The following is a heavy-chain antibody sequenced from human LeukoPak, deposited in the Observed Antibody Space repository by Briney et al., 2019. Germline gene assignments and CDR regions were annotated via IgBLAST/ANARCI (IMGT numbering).Heavy chain of an antibody. CDR2: LSPDDSDT. CDR3: ARERSSQGYFDF. V-gene: IGHV5-51*01. J-gene: IGHJ4*02. Sequence: VESLKIYCKGSGYYLTNFWIGWVRQIPGKGLEWKGILSPDDSDTRYSPSFRGQVTISADKSISTAYLQWSSLRASDTAMYYCARERSSQGYFDFWGQGTLVTVSS. D-gene: IGHD6-6*01. CDR1: GYYLTNFW.